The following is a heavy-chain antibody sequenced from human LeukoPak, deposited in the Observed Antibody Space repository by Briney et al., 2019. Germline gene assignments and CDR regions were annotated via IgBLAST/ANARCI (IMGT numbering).Heavy chain of an antibody. V-gene: IGHV3-15*07. CDR3: TSGYSVARHDHY. D-gene: IGHD5/OR15-5a*01. CDR2: IKRTVYGAPT. Sequence: GGSLRLSCAASGLIFKDAWMTWVRQAPGKGLEWVGRIKRTVYGAPTDYAAPVKGRFIITRDDSRNMVYLQMNSLKTEDTAVYFCTSGYSVARHDHYWGPGTQVIVSS. J-gene: IGHJ4*02. CDR1: GLIFKDAW.